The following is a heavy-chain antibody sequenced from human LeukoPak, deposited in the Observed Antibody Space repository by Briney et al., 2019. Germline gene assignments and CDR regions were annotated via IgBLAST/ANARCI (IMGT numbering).Heavy chain of an antibody. J-gene: IGHJ4*02. D-gene: IGHD1-26*01. Sequence: SETLSLTCTVSGGSISSSGYYWGWIRQPPGKGLEWIGIIYYSGNTHYNPSLKSRVTISIDTSKNQFSLKLISVTAADTAVYYCARDPSGSYLDYWGQGTLVTVSS. CDR3: ARDPSGSYLDY. CDR2: IYYSGNT. V-gene: IGHV4-39*07. CDR1: GGSISSSGYY.